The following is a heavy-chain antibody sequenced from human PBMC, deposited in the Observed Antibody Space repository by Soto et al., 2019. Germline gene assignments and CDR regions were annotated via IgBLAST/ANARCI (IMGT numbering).Heavy chain of an antibody. J-gene: IGHJ6*02. CDR1: GFTFSSYA. CDR3: ALGYCSGGSCEARLVGPYYYYGMDV. V-gene: IGHV3-23*01. CDR2: ISGSGGST. D-gene: IGHD2-15*01. Sequence: EVQLLESGGGLVQPGGSLRLSCAASGFTFSSYAMSWVRQAPGKGLEWVSAISGSGGSTYYADSVKGRFTISRDNSKNTLYMQMNSRRAEDTAVYYCALGYCSGGSCEARLVGPYYYYGMDVWGQGTTVTVSS.